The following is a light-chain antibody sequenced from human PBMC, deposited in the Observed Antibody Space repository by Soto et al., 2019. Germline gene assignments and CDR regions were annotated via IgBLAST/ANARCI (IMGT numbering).Light chain of an antibody. Sequence: QSALTQPASVSGSPGHSINISCTGTSSDVGGYNYVSWYQHHPGKAPKLIIYDVSNRPSGVSNPFSGSKSGNTASLTISGLQPEDEADYYCSSYTTSNTRQIVFGTGTKVTV. V-gene: IGLV2-14*03. CDR1: SSDVGGYNY. CDR2: DVS. J-gene: IGLJ1*01. CDR3: SSYTTSNTRQIV.